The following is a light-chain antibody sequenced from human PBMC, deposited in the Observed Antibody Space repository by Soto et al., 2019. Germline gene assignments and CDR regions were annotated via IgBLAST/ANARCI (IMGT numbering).Light chain of an antibody. J-gene: IGLJ1*01. V-gene: IGLV2-23*02. Sequence: QSVLTQPASVSGSPGQSITISCTGTSSDVGSYNHVSWYQQHPGKAPKVMIYEVTKRPSGVPNRFSGSKSGNTASLTISGLQAEDEADYYCCSYAGTSTYVFGTGTKLTVL. CDR3: CSYAGTSTYV. CDR2: EVT. CDR1: SSDVGSYNH.